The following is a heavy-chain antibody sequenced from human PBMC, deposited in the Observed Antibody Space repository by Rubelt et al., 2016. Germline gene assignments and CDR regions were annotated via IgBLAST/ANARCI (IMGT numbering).Heavy chain of an antibody. J-gene: IGHJ4*02. CDR1: GFTFSDYY. V-gene: IGHV3-11*04. D-gene: IGHD2-21*01. CDR2: ISSSSTI. Sequence: GGGLVKPGGSLRLSCAASGFTFSDYYMSWIRQAPGKGLEWVSYISSSSTIYYADSVKGRFTISRDNAKNSLYLQMNSLRAEDTAVYYCARGLFGPDYWGQGTLVTVSS. CDR3: ARGLFGPDY.